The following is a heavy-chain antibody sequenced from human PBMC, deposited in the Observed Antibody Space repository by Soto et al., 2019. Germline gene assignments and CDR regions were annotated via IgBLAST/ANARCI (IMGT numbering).Heavy chain of an antibody. CDR1: GGSISSSSYY. CDR2: IYYSGST. Sequence: PSETLSLTCTVSGGSISSSSYYWGWIRQPPGKGLEWIGSIYYSGSTYYNPSLKSRVTISVDTSRNQFSLKLSSVTAADTAVYYCASVDGDYGSCYYDYWGQGTLVTVSS. V-gene: IGHV4-39*01. CDR3: ASVDGDYGSCYYDY. D-gene: IGHD4-17*01. J-gene: IGHJ4*02.